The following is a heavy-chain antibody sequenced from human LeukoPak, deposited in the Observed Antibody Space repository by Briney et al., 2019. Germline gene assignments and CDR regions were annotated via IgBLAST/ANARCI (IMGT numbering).Heavy chain of an antibody. CDR1: GFTFSSYG. CDR3: AKASGSGSYFFDY. D-gene: IGHD3-10*01. J-gene: IGHJ4*02. V-gene: IGHV3-23*01. CDR2: IRGSDIST. Sequence: PGGSLRLSCAASGFTFSSYGMSWVRQAPGKGLEWVSGIRGSDISTYYADSVKGRFTISRDNSKNTLYLQMNSLRVEDTALYYCAKASGSGSYFFDYWGQGTLVTVSS.